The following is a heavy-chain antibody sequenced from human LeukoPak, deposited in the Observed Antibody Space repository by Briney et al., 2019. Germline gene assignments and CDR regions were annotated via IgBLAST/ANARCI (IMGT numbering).Heavy chain of an antibody. V-gene: IGHV4-39*07. J-gene: IGHJ4*02. Sequence: SETLSLTCTVSGGSISSSSYYWGWIRQPPGKGLEWIGSIYYSGSTYYNPSLKSRVTISVDTAKNQFSLKLSSVTAADTAVYYCASNTGTVFDYWGQGALVTVSS. D-gene: IGHD7-27*01. CDR3: ASNTGTVFDY. CDR1: GGSISSSSYY. CDR2: IYYSGST.